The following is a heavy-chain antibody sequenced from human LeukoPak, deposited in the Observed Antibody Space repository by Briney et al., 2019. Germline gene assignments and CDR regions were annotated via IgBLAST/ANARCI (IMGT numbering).Heavy chain of an antibody. D-gene: IGHD2-21*02. J-gene: IGHJ3*02. CDR2: TSSSSSYI. CDR1: GFTFSSYS. V-gene: IGHV3-21*01. CDR3: ARAGYCGGDCYPSDAFDI. Sequence: GGSLRLSCAASGFTFSSYSMNWVRQAPGKGLEWVSSTSSSSSYIYYADSVKGRFTISRDNAKNSLYLQMNSLRAEDTAVYYCARAGYCGGDCYPSDAFDIWGQGTMVTVSS.